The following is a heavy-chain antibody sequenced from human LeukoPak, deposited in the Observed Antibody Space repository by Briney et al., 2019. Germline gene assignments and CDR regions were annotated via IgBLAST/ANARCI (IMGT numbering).Heavy chain of an antibody. Sequence: SVKVSCKASGGTFSSYAISWVRQAPGQGLEWMGGIIPIFGTANYAQEFQGRVTITADESTSTAYMELSSLRSEDTAVYYCARMTTGPNYYYYYGMDVWGQGTTVTVSS. V-gene: IGHV1-69*01. CDR3: ARMTTGPNYYYYYGMDV. D-gene: IGHD4-17*01. CDR1: GGTFSSYA. J-gene: IGHJ6*02. CDR2: IIPIFGTA.